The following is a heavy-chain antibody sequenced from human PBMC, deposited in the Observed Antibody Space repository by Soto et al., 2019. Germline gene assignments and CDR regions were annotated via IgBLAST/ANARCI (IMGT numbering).Heavy chain of an antibody. CDR2: INHSGST. Sequence: QVQLQQWGAGLLKPSETLSLTCAVYGGSFSGYYWSWIRQPPGKGLELLGEINHSGSTNYNPSLKSRVTISVDTSKNQFSLKLSSVTAADTAVYYCARTGGWLAPLDYWGQGTLVTVSS. D-gene: IGHD6-19*01. J-gene: IGHJ4*02. CDR3: ARTGGWLAPLDY. CDR1: GGSFSGYY. V-gene: IGHV4-34*01.